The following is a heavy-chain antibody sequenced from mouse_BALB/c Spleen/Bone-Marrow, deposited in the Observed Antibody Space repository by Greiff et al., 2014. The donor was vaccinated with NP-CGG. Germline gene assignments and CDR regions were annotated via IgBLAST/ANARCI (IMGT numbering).Heavy chain of an antibody. V-gene: IGHV1S137*01. Sequence: VNLVESGAELVRPGVSVKISCKGSGYTFTDYAMHWVKQSHAKSLEWIGVISTYYGDASYNQKFKGKATMTVDKSSSTAYMELARLTSEDSAIYYCAREGPWFAYWGQGTLVTVSA. J-gene: IGHJ3*01. CDR1: GYTFTDYA. CDR3: AREGPWFAY. CDR2: ISTYYGDA.